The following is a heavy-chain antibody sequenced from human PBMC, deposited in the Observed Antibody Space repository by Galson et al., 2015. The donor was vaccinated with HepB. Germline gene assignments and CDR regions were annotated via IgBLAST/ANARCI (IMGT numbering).Heavy chain of an antibody. CDR1: GFTFSSYA. CDR3: ARDPPTLHYYDSSGYPDY. V-gene: IGHV3-30-3*01. J-gene: IGHJ4*02. CDR2: ISYAGSNK. D-gene: IGHD3-22*01. Sequence: SLRLSCAASGFTFSSYAMHWVRQAPGTGLEWVAVISYAGSNKYYADSVKGRFTISRDNSKNTLYLQMNSLRAEDTAVYYCARDPPTLHYYDSSGYPDYWGQGTLVTVSS.